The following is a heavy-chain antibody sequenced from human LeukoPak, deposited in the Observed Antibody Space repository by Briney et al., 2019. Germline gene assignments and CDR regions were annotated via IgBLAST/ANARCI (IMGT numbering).Heavy chain of an antibody. J-gene: IGHJ4*02. CDR3: ARRSSWSNRGFDY. Sequence: SETLSLTCTVSGGSISSSSYYWGWIRQPPGRGLEWIGSIYYSGSTYYNPSLKSRVTIAVDTSKNQFSLKLSSVTAADTAVYYCARRSSWSNRGFDYWGQGTLVTVSS. CDR1: GGSISSSSYY. V-gene: IGHV4-39*01. CDR2: IYYSGST. D-gene: IGHD6-13*01.